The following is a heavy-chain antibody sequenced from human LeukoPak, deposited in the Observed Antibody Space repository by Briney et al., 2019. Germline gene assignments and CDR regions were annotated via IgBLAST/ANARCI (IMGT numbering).Heavy chain of an antibody. D-gene: IGHD3-9*01. V-gene: IGHV4-4*02. CDR1: GGSMSSSDW. J-gene: IGHJ3*02. Sequence: SETLSLTCAVSGGSMSSSDWWSWVRQPPGKGLEWIGEIYHSGSTNYNPSLKSRITISVDESKKQFSLRLTSVTAADTAVYYCARVLRYFDWSRDYTAQPYDAFDIWGQGTMVTVSS. CDR2: IYHSGST. CDR3: ARVLRYFDWSRDYTAQPYDAFDI.